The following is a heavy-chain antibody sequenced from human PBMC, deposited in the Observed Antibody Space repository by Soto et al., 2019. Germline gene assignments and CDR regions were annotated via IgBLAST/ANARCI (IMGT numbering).Heavy chain of an antibody. CDR3: ARADYGDNYYYYYMDV. V-gene: IGHV4-39*01. D-gene: IGHD4-17*01. CDR1: GGSISSSSYY. Sequence: SETLSLTCTVSGGSISSSSYYWGWIRQPPGKGLEWIGSIYYSGSTYYNPSLKSRVTISVDTSKNQFSLKLSSVTAADTAVYYCARADYGDNYYYYYMDVWGKGTTVTVSS. J-gene: IGHJ6*03. CDR2: IYYSGST.